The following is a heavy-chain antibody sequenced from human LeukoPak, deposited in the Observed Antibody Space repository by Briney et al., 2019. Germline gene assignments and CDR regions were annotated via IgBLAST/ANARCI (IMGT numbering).Heavy chain of an antibody. J-gene: IGHJ4*02. Sequence: ASVKVSCKASGYTFTNYYMYWVRQAPGQGLEWMGIINPSGGSTSYAQKFQGRVTMTRDMSTSTVYMELSSLRSEDTAVYNCARAVTIFGVASPVYWGQGTLVTVSS. D-gene: IGHD3-3*01. V-gene: IGHV1-46*01. CDR2: INPSGGST. CDR1: GYTFTNYY. CDR3: ARAVTIFGVASPVY.